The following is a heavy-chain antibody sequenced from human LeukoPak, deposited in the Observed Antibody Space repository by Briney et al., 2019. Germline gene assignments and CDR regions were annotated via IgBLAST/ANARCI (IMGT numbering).Heavy chain of an antibody. V-gene: IGHV4-61*02. J-gene: IGHJ4*02. CDR3: ARSLSVARPDY. CDR2: IYTSGST. Sequence: SETLSLTCTVSGGSISSGSYYWSWIRQPAGKGLEWIGRIYTSGSTNYNPSLKSRVTISVDTSKNQFSLKLSSVTAADTAVYYCARSLSVARPDYWGQGTLVTVSS. CDR1: GGSISSGSYY. D-gene: IGHD5/OR15-5a*01.